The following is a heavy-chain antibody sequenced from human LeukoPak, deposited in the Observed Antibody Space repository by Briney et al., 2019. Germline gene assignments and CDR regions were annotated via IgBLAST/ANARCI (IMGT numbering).Heavy chain of an antibody. J-gene: IGHJ4*02. CDR1: GYTLTELS. CDR2: FDPEDGET. CDR3: ATGVLRVLGGVTPDFDY. D-gene: IGHD3-3*01. V-gene: IGHV1-24*01. Sequence: ASVKVSCKVSGYTLTELSMHWVRQAPGKGLEWMGGFDPEDGETIYAQKFQGRVTMTEDTSTDTAYMELSSLRSEDTAVYYCATGVLRVLGGVTPDFDYWGQGTLVTVSS.